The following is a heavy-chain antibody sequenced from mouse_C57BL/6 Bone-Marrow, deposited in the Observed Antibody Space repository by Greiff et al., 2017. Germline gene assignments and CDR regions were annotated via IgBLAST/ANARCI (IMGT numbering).Heavy chain of an antibody. D-gene: IGHD1-1*01. Sequence: EVQLQQSGPELVKPGASVKISCKASGYTFTDYYMNWVKQSHGKSLEWIGDINPNNGGTSYNQKFKGKATLTVDKSSSTAYMELRSLTSEGSAVYYCARETTVVAHFDYWGQGTTLTVSS. CDR1: GYTFTDYY. J-gene: IGHJ2*01. CDR2: INPNNGGT. CDR3: ARETTVVAHFDY. V-gene: IGHV1-26*01.